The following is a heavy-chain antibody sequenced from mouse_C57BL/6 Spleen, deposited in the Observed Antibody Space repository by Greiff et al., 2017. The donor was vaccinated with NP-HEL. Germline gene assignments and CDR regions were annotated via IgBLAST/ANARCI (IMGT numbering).Heavy chain of an antibody. V-gene: IGHV1-55*01. Sequence: QVQLQQPGAELVKPGASVKMSCKASGYTFTSYWITWVKQRPGQGLEWIGDIYPGSGSTNYNEKFKSKATLTVDTSSSTAYMQLSSLTSEDSAVYYCARERRNYGSSYYAMDYWGQGTSVTVSS. CDR1: GYTFTSYW. D-gene: IGHD1-1*01. CDR3: ARERRNYGSSYYAMDY. CDR2: IYPGSGST. J-gene: IGHJ4*01.